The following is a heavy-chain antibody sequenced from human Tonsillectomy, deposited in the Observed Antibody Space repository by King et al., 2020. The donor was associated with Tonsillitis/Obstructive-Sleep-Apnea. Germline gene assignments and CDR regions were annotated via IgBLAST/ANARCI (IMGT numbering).Heavy chain of an antibody. CDR2: IRSKAYGGT. J-gene: IGHJ4*02. CDR3: TRDLGELAPSLGF. V-gene: IGHV3-49*05. Sequence: VQLVESGGGLVKPGRSLRLSCTTSGFIFGNYVMSWFRQAPGKGLEWVGFIRSKAYGGTEYAAPVKGRFTISRDDSKRIAYLQMNSLNSEDTGVYYCTRDLGELAPSLGFWGQGTLVTVSS. CDR1: GFIFGNYV. D-gene: IGHD1-1*01.